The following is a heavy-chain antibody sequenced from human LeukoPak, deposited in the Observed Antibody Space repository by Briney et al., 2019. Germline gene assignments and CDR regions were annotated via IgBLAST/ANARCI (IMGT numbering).Heavy chain of an antibody. V-gene: IGHV3-23*01. CDR2: ISGSGGST. CDR3: AKTSSSPGNFDY. D-gene: IGHD6-6*01. J-gene: IGHJ4*02. Sequence: GGSLRLSCAASGFTFSSYAMSWVRQAPGKGLEWASAISGSGGSTYYADSVKGRFTISRDNSKNTLYLQMNSLRAEDTAVYYCAKTSSSPGNFDYWGQGTLVTVSS. CDR1: GFTFSSYA.